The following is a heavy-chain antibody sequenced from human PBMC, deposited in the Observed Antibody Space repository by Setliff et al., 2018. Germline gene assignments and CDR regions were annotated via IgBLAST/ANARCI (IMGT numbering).Heavy chain of an antibody. CDR2: ISAGTTYM. J-gene: IGHJ4*02. CDR1: GFAFSSYS. Sequence: GGSLRLSCAASGFAFSSYSMNWVRQAPGKGLECVSSISAGTTYMYYADSVKGRFSISRDNAKNSLYLEMNSLRAEDTAVYYCAGGPTLIDSWGQGTLVTVSS. CDR3: AGGPTLIDS. V-gene: IGHV3-21*01. D-gene: IGHD3-16*01.